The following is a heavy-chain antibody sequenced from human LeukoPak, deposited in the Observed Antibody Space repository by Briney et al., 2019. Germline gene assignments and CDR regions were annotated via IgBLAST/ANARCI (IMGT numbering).Heavy chain of an antibody. CDR1: GYSISSGYY. V-gene: IGHV4-38-2*02. CDR2: IYHSGST. J-gene: IGHJ6*03. Sequence: SETLSLTCTVSGYSISSGYYWGWIRQPPGKGLEWIGSIYHSGSTYYNPSLKSRVTISVDTSKNQFSLKLSSVTAADTAVYYCARDYGSGRRYYYMDVWGKGTTVTASS. CDR3: ARDYGSGRRYYYMDV. D-gene: IGHD3-10*01.